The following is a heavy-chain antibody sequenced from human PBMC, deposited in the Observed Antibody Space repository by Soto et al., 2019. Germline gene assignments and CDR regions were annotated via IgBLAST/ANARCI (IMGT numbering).Heavy chain of an antibody. CDR1: GFTFSSYS. Sequence: EVQLVESGGGLVQPGGSLRLSCAASGFTFSSYSMNWVRQAPGKGLEWVSYISSSSSTIYYADSVKGRFTISRDNAKNSLYLQMNSLRDEDTAVYYCARAGDRNYGDYSWGSWISPRGFYFDYWGQGTLVTVSS. V-gene: IGHV3-48*02. CDR2: ISSSSSTI. J-gene: IGHJ4*02. D-gene: IGHD4-17*01. CDR3: ARAGDRNYGDYSWGSWISPRGFYFDY.